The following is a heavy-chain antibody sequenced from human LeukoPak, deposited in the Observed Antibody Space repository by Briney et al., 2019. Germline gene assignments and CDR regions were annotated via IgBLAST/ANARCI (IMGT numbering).Heavy chain of an antibody. D-gene: IGHD5-12*01. CDR2: IYYTGST. Sequence: PSETLSLTCTASGFTISSYYWSWIRRPPGKGLEWIGYIYYTGSTSYNPSLKSRVTISLDTSKSQFSLRLTSVTAAVTAVYYCASHGSSGHDPLTWGQGALVTVSS. CDR3: ASHGSSGHDPLT. V-gene: IGHV4-59*08. J-gene: IGHJ4*02. CDR1: GFTISSYY.